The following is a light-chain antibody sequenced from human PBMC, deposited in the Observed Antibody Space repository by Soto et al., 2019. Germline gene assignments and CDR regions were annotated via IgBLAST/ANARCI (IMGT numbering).Light chain of an antibody. CDR2: GAS. Sequence: EIVMTQSPATLSVAPGERATLACRASQSVSSNLALYQQKTGQAPRLLIYGASTMATGIPARFSGSGSGTEFTLTSSSLQSEDFGVYYCQHYNNWPSYPFGQGTKLELK. V-gene: IGKV3-15*01. J-gene: IGKJ2*01. CDR3: QHYNNWPSYP. CDR1: QSVSSN.